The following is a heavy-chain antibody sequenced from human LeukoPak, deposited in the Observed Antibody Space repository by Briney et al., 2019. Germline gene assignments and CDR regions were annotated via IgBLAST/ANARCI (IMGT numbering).Heavy chain of an antibody. CDR1: GGSISSYY. V-gene: IGHV4-59*01. CDR3: ARGSGEYYYGSGNDYYFDY. Sequence: SETLSLTCTVSGGSISSYYWNWIRQPPGKGLEWIGYIYSSGSTNYNPSLKSRVTISVDTSKNQFSLKLSSVTAADTAVHYCARGSGEYYYGSGNDYYFDYWGQGTLVTVSS. CDR2: IYSSGST. D-gene: IGHD3-10*01. J-gene: IGHJ4*02.